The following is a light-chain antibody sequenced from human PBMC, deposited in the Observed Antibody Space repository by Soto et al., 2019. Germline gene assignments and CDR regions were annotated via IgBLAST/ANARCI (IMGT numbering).Light chain of an antibody. CDR2: EVS. V-gene: IGLV2-14*01. Sequence: QSALTQPASVSGSPGQSITISCTGTSSDVGGYNYVSWYQQHPGKAPKLMIYEVSNRPSGISNRFPGSKSGNTASLTISGLQAEDEADYYCSSYTSSNFWVFGEGTKVTVL. CDR3: SSYTSSNFWV. J-gene: IGLJ3*02. CDR1: SSDVGGYNY.